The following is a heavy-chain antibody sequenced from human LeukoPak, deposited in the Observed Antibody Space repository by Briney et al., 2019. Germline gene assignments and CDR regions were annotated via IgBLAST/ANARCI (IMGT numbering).Heavy chain of an antibody. CDR3: ARVTVVTRSPWSWGPKKIGQEVNWFDP. CDR1: GGTFSSYA. V-gene: IGHV1-69*05. Sequence: SVKVSCKASGGTFSSYAISWVRQAPGQGLEWMGGIIPIFGTANYAQKFQGRVTITTDESTSTAYMELSSLRSEDTAVYYCARVTVVTRSPWSWGPKKIGQEVNWFDPWGQGTLIIVSS. CDR2: IIPIFGTA. D-gene: IGHD4-17*01. J-gene: IGHJ5*02.